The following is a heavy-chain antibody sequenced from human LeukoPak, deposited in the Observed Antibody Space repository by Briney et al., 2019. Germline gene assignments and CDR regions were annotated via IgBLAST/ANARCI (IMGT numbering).Heavy chain of an antibody. D-gene: IGHD4-17*01. V-gene: IGHV3-66*01. CDR3: AKDRWTTDSLVLDY. CDR1: GFTVSSNY. CDR2: IYSGGST. Sequence: GGSLRLSCAASGFTVSSNYMSWVRQAPGKGLEWVSVIYSGGSTYYADSVKGRFTISRDNSKNTLYLQMNGLRAEDTAVYYCAKDRWTTDSLVLDYWGQGTLVTVSS. J-gene: IGHJ4*02.